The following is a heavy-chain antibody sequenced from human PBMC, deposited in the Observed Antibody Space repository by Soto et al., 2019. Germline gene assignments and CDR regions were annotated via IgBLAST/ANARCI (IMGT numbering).Heavy chain of an antibody. CDR3: ARDYVVPAAIPRGVDY. Sequence: GGSLRLSCAASGFTFSSYSMNWVRQAPGKGLEWVSYISSSSSTIYYADSVKGRFTISRDNAKNSLYLQMNSLRAEDTAVYYCARDYVVPAAIPRGVDYWGQGTLVTVSS. CDR1: GFTFSSYS. D-gene: IGHD2-2*02. J-gene: IGHJ4*02. CDR2: ISSSSSTI. V-gene: IGHV3-48*01.